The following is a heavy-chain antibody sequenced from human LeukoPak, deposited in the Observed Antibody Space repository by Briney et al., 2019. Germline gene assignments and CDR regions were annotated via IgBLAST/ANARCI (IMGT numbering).Heavy chain of an antibody. CDR3: AKDGVAALDY. J-gene: IGHJ4*02. CDR1: GFTFSSYA. CDR2: ISYDGSNK. Sequence: GGSLRLSCAASGFTFSSYAMHWVRQAPGKGLEWVAVISYDGSNKYYADSVKGRFTISRDNSKNTLYLQMNSLRAEDTAVYYCAKDGVAALDYWGQGTLVTVSS. V-gene: IGHV3-30-3*01. D-gene: IGHD6-19*01.